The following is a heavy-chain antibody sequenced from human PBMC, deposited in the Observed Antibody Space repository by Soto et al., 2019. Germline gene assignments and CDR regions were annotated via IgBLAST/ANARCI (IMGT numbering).Heavy chain of an antibody. J-gene: IGHJ4*02. CDR2: IWHSGKNK. CDR1: GFDLGNFG. V-gene: IGHV3-33*01. Sequence: QVQVVESGGGVVQPGRSLRLSCAASGFDLGNFGMHWVRQGPGKGLEWVAVIWHSGKNKDYADYAKGRFTISRDNSKKILYLEMNSLKFEDTAVYYCARDPGQDEAMDYWGQGTLVTVSS. CDR3: ARDPGQDEAMDY.